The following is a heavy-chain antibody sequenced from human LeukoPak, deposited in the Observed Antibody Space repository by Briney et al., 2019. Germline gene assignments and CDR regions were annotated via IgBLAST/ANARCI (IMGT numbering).Heavy chain of an antibody. CDR2: ISSSGSTI. Sequence: PGGSLRLSCAASGFTFSDYYMSWIRQAPGKGLEWVSYISSSGSTIYYADSVKGRFTISRDNAKNSLYMQMNSLRAEDTAVYYCARDTRGKPYYYMDVGGKGTTVTVSS. V-gene: IGHV3-11*01. J-gene: IGHJ6*03. CDR3: ARDTRGKPYYYMDV. CDR1: GFTFSDYY. D-gene: IGHD4-23*01.